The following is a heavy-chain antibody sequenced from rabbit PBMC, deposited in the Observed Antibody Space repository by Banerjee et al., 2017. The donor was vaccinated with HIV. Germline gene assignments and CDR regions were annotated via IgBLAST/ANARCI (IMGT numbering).Heavy chain of an antibody. CDR3: ARSRIAGGGSSSELRL. D-gene: IGHD8-1*01. CDR2: IWTGRSDKT. V-gene: IGHV1S40*01. CDR1: GFSLSPNYY. J-gene: IGHJ4*01. Sequence: EESGGDLVKPGASLTLTCTASGFSLSPNYYMCWVRQAPGKGLEWIGCIWTGRSDKTYYASWAKGRFTISKTSTTVTLQMSSLTAADTATYFCARSRIAGGGSSSELRLWGQGTLVTVS.